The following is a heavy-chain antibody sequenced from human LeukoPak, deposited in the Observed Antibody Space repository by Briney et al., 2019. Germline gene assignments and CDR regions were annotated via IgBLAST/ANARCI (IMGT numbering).Heavy chain of an antibody. V-gene: IGHV4-39*01. Sequence: PSETLSLTCTVSGGSISSSNYYWGWIRQPPGKGLEWIGNIYYSGSTYYNPSLKSRVTISVDTSKNQFSLKLSSVTAADTAVYYCARQVQGVIRPDYWGQGTLVTVSS. CDR2: IYYSGST. D-gene: IGHD1-1*01. CDR1: GGSISSSNYY. J-gene: IGHJ4*02. CDR3: ARQVQGVIRPDY.